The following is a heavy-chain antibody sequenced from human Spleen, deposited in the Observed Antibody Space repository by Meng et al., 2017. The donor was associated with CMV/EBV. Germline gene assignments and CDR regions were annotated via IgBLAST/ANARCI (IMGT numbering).Heavy chain of an antibody. J-gene: IGHJ2*01. CDR2: IKSKTDGRTT. CDR3: TSITMVRGVIFNWYFDL. CDR1: FRNAW. V-gene: IGHV3-15*01. D-gene: IGHD3-10*01. Sequence: FRNAWWGWVSSDPGKGLEWVDRIKSKTDGRTTDYDARVKGRFTISRDDSKNTLYLQMNSLKTEDTAVYYCTSITMVRGVIFNWYFDLWGRGTLVTVSS.